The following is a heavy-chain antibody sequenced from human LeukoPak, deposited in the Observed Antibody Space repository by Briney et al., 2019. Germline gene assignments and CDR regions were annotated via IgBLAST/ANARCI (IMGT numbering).Heavy chain of an antibody. CDR1: GFTFSSYG. CDR2: ISYDGSDK. D-gene: IGHD6-19*01. J-gene: IGHJ6*02. CDR3: ARPAGTYDYSYGMDV. V-gene: IGHV3-30-3*01. Sequence: GGSLRLSCAASGFTFSSYGMHWVRQAPGKGLEWVAVISYDGSDKYYADSAKGRFTISRDNSKNTLYLQMNSLRAEDTAVYYCARPAGTYDYSYGMDVWGQGTTVTVSS.